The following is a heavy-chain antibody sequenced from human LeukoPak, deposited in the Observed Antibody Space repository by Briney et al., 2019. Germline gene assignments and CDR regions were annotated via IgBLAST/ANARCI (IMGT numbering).Heavy chain of an antibody. Sequence: GGSLRLSCAASGFTFSSYGMHWVRQAPGKGLEWVAFIRYDGSNKYYADSVKGRFTISRDNSKNTLYLQMNSLRAEDTAVYYCATDGSKVREVIAYYFDYWGQGALVTVSS. CDR2: IRYDGSNK. CDR3: ATDGSKVREVIAYYFDY. D-gene: IGHD3-10*01. V-gene: IGHV3-30*02. J-gene: IGHJ4*02. CDR1: GFTFSSYG.